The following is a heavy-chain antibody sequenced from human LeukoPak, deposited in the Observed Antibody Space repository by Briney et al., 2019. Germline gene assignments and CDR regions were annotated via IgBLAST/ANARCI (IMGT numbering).Heavy chain of an antibody. D-gene: IGHD2/OR15-2a*01. V-gene: IGHV3-30*02. CDR1: GFTFSSYG. CDR3: RDPFDY. J-gene: IGHJ4*02. CDR2: IRYDGSDK. Sequence: GGSLRLSCAASGFTFSSYGMHWVRQAPGKGLEWVAFIRYDGSDKFYADSVKGRFTISRDNSKNTLHLQMNSLRVEDTAVYYCRDPFDYWGQGTLVTVSS.